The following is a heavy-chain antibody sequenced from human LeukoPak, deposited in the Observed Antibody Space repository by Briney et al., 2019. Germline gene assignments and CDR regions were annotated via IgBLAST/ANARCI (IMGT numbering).Heavy chain of an antibody. J-gene: IGHJ6*02. V-gene: IGHV3-9*01. CDR3: TRLGITMIRGVIVDGMDV. CDR2: ITWNGRGI. D-gene: IGHD3-10*01. CDR1: GFTLDDYA. Sequence: GGSLRLSCAASGFTLDDYAMHWVRQVPGKGLEWVSGITWNGRGIDYTDSVRGRFTFSRDSAKSSLYLQMNSLKTEDTAVYYCTRLGITMIRGVIVDGMDVWGQGTTVTVSS.